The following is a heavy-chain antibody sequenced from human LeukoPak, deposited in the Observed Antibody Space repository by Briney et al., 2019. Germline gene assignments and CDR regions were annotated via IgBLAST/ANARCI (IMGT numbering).Heavy chain of an antibody. CDR3: ARGSRYYSSSWLAYDY. Sequence: EASVKVSCKASGYTFTGYYMHWVRLAPGQGLEWMGWINPNSGGTNYAQKFQGRVTMTRDTSISTAYMELSRLRSDDTAVYYCARGSRYYSSSWLAYDYWGQGTLVTVSS. CDR2: INPNSGGT. CDR1: GYTFTGYY. J-gene: IGHJ4*02. V-gene: IGHV1-2*02. D-gene: IGHD6-13*01.